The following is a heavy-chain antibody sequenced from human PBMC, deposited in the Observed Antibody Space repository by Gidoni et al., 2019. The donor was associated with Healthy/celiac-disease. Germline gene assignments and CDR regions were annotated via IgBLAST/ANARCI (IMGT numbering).Heavy chain of an antibody. CDR1: GFTFSSYW. D-gene: IGHD3-9*01. CDR2: IKQDGSEK. CDR3: ARANNVLRYFDWLSEALFDY. V-gene: IGHV3-7*01. J-gene: IGHJ4*02. Sequence: EVQLVESGGGLVQPGGSLRLSCAASGFTFSSYWMSWVRQAPGKGLEWVANIKQDGSEKYYVDSVKGRFTISRDNAKNSLYLQMNSLRAEDTAVYYCARANNVLRYFDWLSEALFDYWGQGTLVTVSS.